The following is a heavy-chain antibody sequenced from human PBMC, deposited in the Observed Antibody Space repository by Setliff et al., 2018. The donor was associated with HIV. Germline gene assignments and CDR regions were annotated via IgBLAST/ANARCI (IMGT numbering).Heavy chain of an antibody. D-gene: IGHD3-22*01. CDR1: GFTFSRYA. J-gene: IGHJ4*02. CDR2: ISGSGIGS. CDR3: AKAQDSSGYYTLDY. V-gene: IGHV3-23*01. Sequence: GGSLRLSCAASGFTFSRYAMTWVRQAPGKGLEWVSAISGSGIGSYYPDSVKGRFTISRDNSKNTLFLQMNSLRAEDTAVYYCAKAQDSSGYYTLDYWGQGTLVTVSS.